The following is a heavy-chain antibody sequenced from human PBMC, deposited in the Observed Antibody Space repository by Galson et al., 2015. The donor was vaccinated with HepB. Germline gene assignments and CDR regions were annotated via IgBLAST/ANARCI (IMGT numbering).Heavy chain of an antibody. CDR3: ARVRFIDCSDASCASHSYSYGMDV. D-gene: IGHD2-15*01. J-gene: IGHJ6*02. CDR2: IYSDGST. Sequence: SLRLSCAASGFTVSSNYMSWVRQAPGKGLEWVSIIYSDGSTYYADSVKGRFTISRDNSKNTLYLPINSLKAEDTAVYDCARVRFIDCSDASCASHSYSYGMDVWGQGTTVTVSS. CDR1: GFTVSSNY. V-gene: IGHV3-53*01.